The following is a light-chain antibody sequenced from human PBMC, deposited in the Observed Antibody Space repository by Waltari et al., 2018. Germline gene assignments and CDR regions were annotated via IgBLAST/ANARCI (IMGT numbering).Light chain of an antibody. V-gene: IGLV1-44*01. J-gene: IGLJ3*02. CDR2: SNN. Sequence: QSVLTQPPSASGTPGQRVTISGSGSSSNIGSNTVNWYQQHPGTAPKLLIYSNNKRPSGVPDRFSGSKSGTSASLAISGLQSEDEADYYCAAWDDSLNGWVFGGGTKLTVL. CDR1: SSNIGSNT. CDR3: AAWDDSLNGWV.